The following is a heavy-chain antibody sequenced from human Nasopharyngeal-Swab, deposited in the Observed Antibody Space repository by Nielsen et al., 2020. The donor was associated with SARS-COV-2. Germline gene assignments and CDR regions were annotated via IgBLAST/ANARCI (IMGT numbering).Heavy chain of an antibody. J-gene: IGHJ1*01. CDR3: ASGYYDSSGYVRH. V-gene: IGHV3-11*04. D-gene: IGHD3-22*01. CDR2: ISSSGSTI. CDR1: GFTFSDYY. Sequence: GESLKISCAASGFTFSDYYMSWIRQAPGKGLEWVSYISSSGSTIYYADSVKGRFTISRDNAKNSLYLQMNSLRAEDTAVYYCASGYYDSSGYVRHWCQGTLVTVSS.